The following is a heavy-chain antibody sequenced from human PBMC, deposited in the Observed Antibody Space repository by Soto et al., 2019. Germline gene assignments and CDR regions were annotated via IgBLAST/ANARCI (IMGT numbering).Heavy chain of an antibody. J-gene: IGHJ4*02. CDR1: GFTFDDYA. D-gene: IGHD4-17*01. CDR2: ISWNSGSI. Sequence: EVQLVESGGGLVQPGRSLRFSCAASGFTFDDYAMHWVRQAPGKGLEWVSGISWNSGSIGYADSVKGRFTISRDNAKNSLYLQMNSLRAEDTALYYCAKDSPNYGDYVFDYWGQGTLVTVSS. V-gene: IGHV3-9*01. CDR3: AKDSPNYGDYVFDY.